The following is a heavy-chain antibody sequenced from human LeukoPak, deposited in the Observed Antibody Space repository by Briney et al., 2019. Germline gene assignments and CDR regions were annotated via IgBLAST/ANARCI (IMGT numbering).Heavy chain of an antibody. CDR3: ARGITWQAYYDFWSGYPSYYYYGMDV. Sequence: ASVKVSCKASGYTFTSYDINWVRQATGQGLEWMGWMNPNSGNTGYAQKFQGRVTMTRNTSISTAYMELSSLRSEDTAVYYCARGITWQAYYDFWSGYPSYYYYGMDVWGQGTTVTVSS. J-gene: IGHJ6*02. CDR2: MNPNSGNT. V-gene: IGHV1-8*01. CDR1: GYTFTSYD. D-gene: IGHD3-3*01.